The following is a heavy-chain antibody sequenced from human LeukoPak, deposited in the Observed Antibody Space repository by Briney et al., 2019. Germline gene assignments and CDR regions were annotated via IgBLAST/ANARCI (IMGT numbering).Heavy chain of an antibody. D-gene: IGHD1-1*01. CDR2: ISAYNGNT. J-gene: IGHJ4*02. V-gene: IGHV1-18*01. CDR3: ARGLKAGTTPTFDY. Sequence: ASVKVSCKTSGYTFTSYGISWVRQAPGQGLEWMGLISAYNGNTNYARKFQGRVTMTTDTSTSTAYMELSRLRSDDTAVYYCARGLKAGTTPTFDYWGQGALVTVSS. CDR1: GYTFTSYG.